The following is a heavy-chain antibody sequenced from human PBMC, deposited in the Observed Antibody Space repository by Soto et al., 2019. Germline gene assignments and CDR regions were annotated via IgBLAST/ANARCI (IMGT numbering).Heavy chain of an antibody. D-gene: IGHD1-1*01. CDR1: GFTFGSYG. CDR2: IWYDGSNK. V-gene: IGHV3-33*01. CDR3: ARDGAQHERPLDP. Sequence: GGSLRLACAASGFTFGSYGMHWVRQAPGKGLEWVAVIWYDGSNKYYADSVKGRFTISRDNSKNTLYLQMNSLRAEDTAVYYCARDGAQHERPLDPSGQGSLVTVSS. J-gene: IGHJ5*02.